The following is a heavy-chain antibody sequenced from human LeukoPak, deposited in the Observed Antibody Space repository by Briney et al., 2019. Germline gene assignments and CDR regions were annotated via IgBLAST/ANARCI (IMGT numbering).Heavy chain of an antibody. D-gene: IGHD1-26*01. Sequence: PGGSLRLSCAASGFTFSNAWMSWVRQAPGKGLEWVANIKQGGSEKYYVDSVKGRFTISRDNAKNSLYLQMNSLRAEDTAVYYCARDGGSYYVGYYYYYMDVWGKGTTVTVSS. V-gene: IGHV3-7*01. CDR2: IKQGGSEK. CDR1: GFTFSNAW. J-gene: IGHJ6*03. CDR3: ARDGGSYYVGYYYYYMDV.